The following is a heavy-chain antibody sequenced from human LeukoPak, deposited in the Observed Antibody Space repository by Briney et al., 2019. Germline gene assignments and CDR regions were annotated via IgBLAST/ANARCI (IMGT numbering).Heavy chain of an antibody. Sequence: SQTLSLTCAVYGGSFSGYYWSWIPQPPGKGLEWIGEINHSGSTNYNPSLKSRVTISVDTSKNQFSLKLSSVTAADTAVYYCARRAGYSSGWSDYWGQGTLVTVSS. D-gene: IGHD6-19*01. V-gene: IGHV4-34*01. CDR2: INHSGST. CDR1: GGSFSGYY. J-gene: IGHJ4*02. CDR3: ARRAGYSSGWSDY.